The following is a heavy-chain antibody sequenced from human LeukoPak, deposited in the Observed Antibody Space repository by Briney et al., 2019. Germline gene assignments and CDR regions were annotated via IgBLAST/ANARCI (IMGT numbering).Heavy chain of an antibody. CDR3: AKGVVVAPDVTPFDY. V-gene: IGHV3-23*01. CDR1: GFTFSSYA. CDR2: ISGRGASK. D-gene: IGHD2-2*01. J-gene: IGHJ4*02. Sequence: GGSLRLSCAASGFTFSSYAMSWVRQAPGKGLEWVSGISGRGASKYYADSVKGRFTISRDNSKNTLYLQMNSLRAEDTAVYYCAKGVVVAPDVTPFDYWGQGTLVTVSS.